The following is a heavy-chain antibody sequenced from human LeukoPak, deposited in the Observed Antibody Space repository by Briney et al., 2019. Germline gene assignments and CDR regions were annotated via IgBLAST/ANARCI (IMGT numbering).Heavy chain of an antibody. CDR1: GGSTSIYY. CDR2: TSYSGST. CDR3: ARTARVFDY. D-gene: IGHD2-21*02. J-gene: IGHJ4*02. Sequence: ETLSLTCTVTGGSTSIYYWSWIRQPPGKGLECIGYTSYSGSTDYSPSLQSRVTISLDTSKNQFSLRLTSVTAADTAVYYCARTARVFDYWGQGILVTVSS. V-gene: IGHV4-59*01.